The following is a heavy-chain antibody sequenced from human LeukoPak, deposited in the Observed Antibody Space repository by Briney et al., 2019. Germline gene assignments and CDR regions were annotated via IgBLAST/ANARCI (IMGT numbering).Heavy chain of an antibody. V-gene: IGHV4-34*01. D-gene: IGHD3-22*01. Sequence: PSETLSLTCAVYGGSFSGYYWRWIRQPPPTGPEWIGEINHSGSTNYNPSLKSRVTISVDTSKNQFSLKPSSVTAADTAVYYCARFTSGYYLAAFDIWGQGTMVTASS. CDR1: GGSFSGYY. CDR2: INHSGST. CDR3: ARFTSGYYLAAFDI. J-gene: IGHJ3*02.